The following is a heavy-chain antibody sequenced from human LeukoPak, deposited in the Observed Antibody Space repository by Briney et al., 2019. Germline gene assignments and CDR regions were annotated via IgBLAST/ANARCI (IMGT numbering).Heavy chain of an antibody. CDR3: AREAERGATTDFDY. Sequence: PRGCLRLSCAPSVFTPTSYWMSWVRPAPEGGLGWVANIKQDGSEKYYVDSVKGRFTTSRDNAKNSLYLQMNSLRAEDTAVYYCAREAERGATTDFDYWGQGTLVTVSS. V-gene: IGHV3-7*01. CDR2: IKQDGSEK. D-gene: IGHD1-26*01. J-gene: IGHJ4*02. CDR1: VFTPTSYW.